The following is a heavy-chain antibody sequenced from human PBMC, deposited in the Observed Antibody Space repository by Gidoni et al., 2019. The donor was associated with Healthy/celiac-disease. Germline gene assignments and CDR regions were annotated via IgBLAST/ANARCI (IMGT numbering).Heavy chain of an antibody. V-gene: IGHV3-30*01. D-gene: IGHD2-2*01. CDR1: GFTFSSYA. Sequence: QVQLVESGGGVVQPGRSLRLSCAASGFTFSSYAMHWVRQAPGKGLEWVAVISYDGSNKYYADSLKGRFTISRDNSKNTLYLQMNSLRAEDTAVYYCARDLGYCSSTSCYGNYFDYWGQGTLVTVSS. CDR3: ARDLGYCSSTSCYGNYFDY. J-gene: IGHJ4*02. CDR2: ISYDGSNK.